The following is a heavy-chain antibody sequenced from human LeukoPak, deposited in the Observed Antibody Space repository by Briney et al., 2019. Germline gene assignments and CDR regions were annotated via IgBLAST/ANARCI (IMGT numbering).Heavy chain of an antibody. CDR3: ASGGRYYYDSSGLLMLDY. V-gene: IGHV1-18*01. Sequence: ASVKVSCKASGGTFSSYGISWVRQAPGQGLEWMGWISAYNGNTNYAQKLQGRVTMTTDTSTSTAYMELRSLRSDDTAVYYCASGGRYYYDSSGLLMLDYWGQGTLVTVSS. J-gene: IGHJ4*02. CDR1: GGTFSSYG. D-gene: IGHD3-22*01. CDR2: ISAYNGNT.